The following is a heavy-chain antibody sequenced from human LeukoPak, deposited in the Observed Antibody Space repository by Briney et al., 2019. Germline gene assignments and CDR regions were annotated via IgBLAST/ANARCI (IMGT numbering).Heavy chain of an antibody. Sequence: QPGGTLRLSCAASGFTFSSYGMSWVRQAPGKGLEWVSAISGSGGSTYYADSVKGRFTISRDNSKNTLYLQMNSLRAEDTAVYYCASPSGYGTSLGFGEFFDYWGQGTLVTVSS. V-gene: IGHV3-23*01. J-gene: IGHJ4*02. D-gene: IGHD3-10*01. CDR1: GFTFSSYG. CDR2: ISGSGGST. CDR3: ASPSGYGTSLGFGEFFDY.